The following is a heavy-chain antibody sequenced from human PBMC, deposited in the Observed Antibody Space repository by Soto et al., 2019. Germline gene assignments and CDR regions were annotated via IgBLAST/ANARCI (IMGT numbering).Heavy chain of an antibody. D-gene: IGHD3-10*01. V-gene: IGHV5-51*02. CDR1: GYSSTSYW. CDR2: IYPGDSDT. J-gene: IGHJ4*02. CDR3: AISGLFSYGSGSLYGSN. Sequence: GQSLKISCKGSGYSSTSYWNGWLLLMPGKVWECRGVIYPGDSDTRDSPSFHGQVTISAAKSISTAYLEWSSLKASDTAMYYCAISGLFSYGSGSLYGSNWGQGTLVTVS.